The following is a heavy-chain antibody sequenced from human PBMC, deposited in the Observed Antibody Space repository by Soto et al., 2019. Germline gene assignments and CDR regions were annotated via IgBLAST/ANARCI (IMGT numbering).Heavy chain of an antibody. V-gene: IGHV3-21*06. D-gene: IGHD6-19*01. CDR3: ARDGGYSSGWYQFDY. CDR1: GFTFSSYS. Sequence: PGGSLRLSCAASGFTFSSYSMNWVRQAPGKGLEWVASISRSNSYIYYADSVKGRFTISRDNAKNSLYLQMNSLRAEDTAVYYCARDGGYSSGWYQFDYWGQGTLVIVSS. CDR2: ISRSNSYI. J-gene: IGHJ4*02.